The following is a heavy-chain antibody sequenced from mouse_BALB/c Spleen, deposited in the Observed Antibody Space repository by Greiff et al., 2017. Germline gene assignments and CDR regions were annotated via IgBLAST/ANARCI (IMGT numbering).Heavy chain of an antibody. CDR1: GFSLSTSGMG. CDR3: ARSPLGRGWYFDV. J-gene: IGHJ1*01. CDR2: IYWDDDK. Sequence: QVTLKVSGPGILQPSQTLSLTCSFSGFSLSTSGMGVSWIRQPSGKGLEWLAHIYWDDDKRYNPSLKSRLTISKDTSRNQVFLKITSVDTADTATYYCARSPLGRGWYFDVWGAGTTVTVSS. D-gene: IGHD4-1*01. V-gene: IGHV8-12*01.